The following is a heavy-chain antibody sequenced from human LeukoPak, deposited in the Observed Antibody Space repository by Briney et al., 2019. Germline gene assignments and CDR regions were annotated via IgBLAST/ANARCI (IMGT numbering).Heavy chain of an antibody. D-gene: IGHD1-26*01. CDR3: AREGPQTLGASDY. V-gene: IGHV1-18*04. J-gene: IGHJ4*02. CDR2: ISTYNANT. Sequence: ASVKVSCKASGYTFTSYYIHWVRQAPGQGLEWMGWISTYNANTHYPQKLQGRVTMTTDTSTSTAYMELRSLRSDDTAVYYCAREGPQTLGASDYWGQGTLVTVSS. CDR1: GYTFTSYY.